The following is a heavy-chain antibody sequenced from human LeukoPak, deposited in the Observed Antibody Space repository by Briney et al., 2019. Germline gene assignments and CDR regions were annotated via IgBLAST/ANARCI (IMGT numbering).Heavy chain of an antibody. CDR1: GFTFSNYG. J-gene: IGHJ6*03. CDR3: AKSYDVQTYSFYCMDV. D-gene: IGHD3-10*02. CDR2: IWYDGINK. Sequence: GGSLRLSCAASGFTFSNYGMHWVRQAPGKGLEWLALIWYDGINKYYADSVKGRFTISRDNSKNTLYLQMNSLRAEDTAVYFCAKSYDVQTYSFYCMDVWGKGTTVTVSS. V-gene: IGHV3-33*06.